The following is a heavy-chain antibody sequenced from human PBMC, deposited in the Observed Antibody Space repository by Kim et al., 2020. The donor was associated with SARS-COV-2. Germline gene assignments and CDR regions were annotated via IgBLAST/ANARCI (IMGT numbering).Heavy chain of an antibody. Sequence: ASVKVSCKASGYSFTNYAIHWMRQAPGQNLEWMGWINSGSGNTKYSQMLQGRVTITRDTSATTAYMELSNLSSEDTAVYYCARDHRSCSTTTCYGEAIDYFGPGTMVIVSS. CDR2: INSGSGNT. V-gene: IGHV1-3*01. CDR3: ARDHRSCSTTTCYGEAIDY. D-gene: IGHD1-1*01. J-gene: IGHJ4*02. CDR1: GYSFTNYA.